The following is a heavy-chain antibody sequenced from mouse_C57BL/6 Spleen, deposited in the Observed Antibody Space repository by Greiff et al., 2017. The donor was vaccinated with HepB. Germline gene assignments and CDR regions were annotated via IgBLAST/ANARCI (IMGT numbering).Heavy chain of an antibody. CDR3: ARWDGNFLAWFAY. D-gene: IGHD2-1*01. V-gene: IGHV5-17*01. CDR2: ISSGSSTI. CDR1: GFTFSDYG. Sequence: EVQVVESGGGLVKPGGSLKLSCAASGFTFSDYGMHWVRQAPEKGLEWVAYISSGSSTIYYADTVKGRFTISRDNAKNTLFLQMTSLRSEDTAMYYCARWDGNFLAWFAYWGQGTLVTVSA. J-gene: IGHJ3*01.